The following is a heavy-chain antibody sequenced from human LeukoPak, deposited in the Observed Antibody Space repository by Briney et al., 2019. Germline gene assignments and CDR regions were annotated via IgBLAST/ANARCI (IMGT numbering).Heavy chain of an antibody. D-gene: IGHD4-17*01. V-gene: IGHV4-59*01. Sequence: PSETLSLTCTVSGASISSYYWSWIRQPPGKGLEWIGYIYYSGSTNYNPSLKSRVTISVDTSKNQFSLKLSSVTAADTAVYYCARDCRDYGDSRGAFDIWGQGTMVTVSS. CDR1: GASISSYY. J-gene: IGHJ3*02. CDR3: ARDCRDYGDSRGAFDI. CDR2: IYYSGST.